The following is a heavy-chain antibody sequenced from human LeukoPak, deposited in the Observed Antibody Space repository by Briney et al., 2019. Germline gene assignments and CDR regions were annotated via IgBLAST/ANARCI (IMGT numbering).Heavy chain of an antibody. CDR1: GFNSRNYS. CDR2: IWYDGGNK. CDR3: ARDQGAARPWYFYG. V-gene: IGHV3-33*01. J-gene: IGHJ2*01. Sequence: PGGSLTLSCAPSGFNSRNYSMHAVRQAPGKGLEWVAVIWYDGGNKYDEDSVKGRFTISRENAKNMLYLQMNRLRAEDTAVYYCARDQGAARPWYFYGWGRGTLVTVSS. D-gene: IGHD6-6*01.